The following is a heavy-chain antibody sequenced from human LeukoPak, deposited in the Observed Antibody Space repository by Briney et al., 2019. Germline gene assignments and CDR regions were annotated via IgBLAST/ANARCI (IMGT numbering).Heavy chain of an antibody. Sequence: PSETLSLTCTVSGGSISSGGYYWSWIRQRPGKGLEWIGYIYYSGSTYYNPSLKSRVTISVDTSKNQFSLKLRSVTAADTAVYYCARADVDSFDAFDIWGQGTMVTVSS. CDR1: GGSISSGGYY. J-gene: IGHJ3*02. D-gene: IGHD5-12*01. V-gene: IGHV4-31*03. CDR3: ARADVDSFDAFDI. CDR2: IYYSGST.